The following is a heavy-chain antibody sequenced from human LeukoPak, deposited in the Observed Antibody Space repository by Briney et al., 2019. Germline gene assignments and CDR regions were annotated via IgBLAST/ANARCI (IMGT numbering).Heavy chain of an antibody. CDR1: GFTFSDYY. D-gene: IGHD3-9*01. CDR2: ISSSGKTI. Sequence: PGGSLRLSCAASGFTFSDYYMSWIRQTPGKGLEWISHISSSGKTIYYTDSVKGRFTISRDNTKNSLDLQMNDLRAEDTAVYYCARLHYDVLTGPFDYWGQGTLVTVSS. J-gene: IGHJ4*02. V-gene: IGHV3-11*04. CDR3: ARLHYDVLTGPFDY.